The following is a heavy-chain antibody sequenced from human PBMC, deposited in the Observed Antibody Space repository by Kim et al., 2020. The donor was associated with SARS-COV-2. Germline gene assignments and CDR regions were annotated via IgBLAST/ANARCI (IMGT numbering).Heavy chain of an antibody. CDR3: ARHLRYCSSTSCYVGGWFDP. CDR2: IYPGDSDT. D-gene: IGHD2-2*01. CDR1: GYSFTSYW. V-gene: IGHV5-51*01. Sequence: GESLKISCKGSGYSFTSYWIGWVRQMPGKGLEWMGIIYPGDSDTRYSPSFQGQVTISADKSISTAYLQWSSLKASDTAMYYCARHLRYCSSTSCYVGGWFDPWGQGTLVTVSS. J-gene: IGHJ5*02.